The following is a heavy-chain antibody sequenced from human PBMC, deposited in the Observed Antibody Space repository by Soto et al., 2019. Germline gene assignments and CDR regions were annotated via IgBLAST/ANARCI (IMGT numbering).Heavy chain of an antibody. V-gene: IGHV4-30-2*05. D-gene: IGHD3-16*02. CDR3: ARVRRVVLHYSFDY. J-gene: IGHJ4*02. CDR1: GASISGGGNS. CDR2: IYYSGST. Sequence: PSETLSLTCAVSGASISGGGNSWNWIRQPPGKGLEWIGSIYYSGSTHYNPSLQSRLSISVDTSKNQFYLNLTSLTGADTAVYFCARVRRVVLHYSFDYWGPGALVTVSS.